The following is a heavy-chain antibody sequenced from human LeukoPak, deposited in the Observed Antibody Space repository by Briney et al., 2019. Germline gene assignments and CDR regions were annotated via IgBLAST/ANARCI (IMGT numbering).Heavy chain of an antibody. D-gene: IGHD3-10*01. CDR3: ARGPITMVRGAPPNWFDP. CDR2: ISSSGSTI. Sequence: PGGSLRLSCTASGFTFGDYAMSWVRQAPGKGLEWVSYISSSGSTIYYADSVKGRFTISRDNAKNSLYLQMNSLRAEDTAVYYCARGPITMVRGAPPNWFDPWGQGTLVTVSS. V-gene: IGHV3-48*03. CDR1: GFTFGDYA. J-gene: IGHJ5*02.